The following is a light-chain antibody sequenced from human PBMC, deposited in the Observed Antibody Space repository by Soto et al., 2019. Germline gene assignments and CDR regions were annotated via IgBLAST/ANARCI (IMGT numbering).Light chain of an antibody. CDR1: QKITNNF. Sequence: EIVLTQSPGTLSLSPGQRATLSCRASQKITNNFLAWFQQKPGLAPRLLIHGASTRASGVPDRFSGGGSGTDFVLTISRLEPEDFAVYYCQQYGRSPFTFGQGTKLQIK. CDR2: GAS. V-gene: IGKV3-20*01. J-gene: IGKJ2*01. CDR3: QQYGRSPFT.